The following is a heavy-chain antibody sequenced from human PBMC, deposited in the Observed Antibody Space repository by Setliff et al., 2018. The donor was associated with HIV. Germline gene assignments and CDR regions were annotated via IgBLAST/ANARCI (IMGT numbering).Heavy chain of an antibody. J-gene: IGHJ2*01. CDR3: ARDHHSGRGSNFPWYSDL. CDR1: GYIFTNYG. V-gene: IGHV1-18*01. Sequence: ASVKVSCKASGYIFTNYGISGVRQAPGQGLEWMGWITGYNGNTNYAEKFQGRVTMTIDTSTSTAYLALRSLRSDDTAVYYCARDHHSGRGSNFPWYSDLWGRGTLVTVSS. CDR2: ITGYNGNT. D-gene: IGHD1-26*01.